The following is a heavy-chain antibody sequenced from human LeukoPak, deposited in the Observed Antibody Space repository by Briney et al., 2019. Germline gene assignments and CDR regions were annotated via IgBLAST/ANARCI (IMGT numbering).Heavy chain of an antibody. Sequence: ASVKVSCKASGYTFTSYDINWVRQATGQGLEWMGWMNPNSGNTGYAQKFQGRVTMTRNTSISTAYVELSSLRSEDTAVYYCARGATLRYFDWLSNWFDPWGQGTLVTVSS. CDR2: MNPNSGNT. CDR1: GYTFTSYD. CDR3: ARGATLRYFDWLSNWFDP. J-gene: IGHJ5*02. D-gene: IGHD3-9*01. V-gene: IGHV1-8*01.